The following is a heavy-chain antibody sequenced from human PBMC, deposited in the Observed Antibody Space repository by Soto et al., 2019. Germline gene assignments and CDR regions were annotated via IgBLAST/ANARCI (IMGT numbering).Heavy chain of an antibody. CDR1: GGSISNYY. CDR2: LYNSGST. J-gene: IGHJ4*02. CDR3: ARGSAGDYADY. V-gene: IGHV4-59*01. Sequence: QVPLQVSGPGLVKASETLSLPCTVSGGSISNYYWNWIRQSPGKGLEWIGYLYNSGSTNYNPSLKSRVSISVDTSKNQFSLRLTSVTAADTAVYYCARGSAGDYADYWGQGTLVTVSS. D-gene: IGHD4-17*01.